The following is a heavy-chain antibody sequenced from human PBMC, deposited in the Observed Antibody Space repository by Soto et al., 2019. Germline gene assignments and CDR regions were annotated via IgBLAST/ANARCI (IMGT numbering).Heavy chain of an antibody. CDR3: AKISSGWYGYYYYAMDV. CDR1: GYTFTSYV. D-gene: IGHD6-19*01. J-gene: IGHJ6*02. Sequence: ASVKVSCKASGYTFTSYVISWVRQAPGQGLEWMGWISAYNGNTNYAQKLQGRVTMTTDTSTSTAYMELRSLRSDDTAVYYCAKISSGWYGYYYYAMDVWGQGTTVSVSS. CDR2: ISAYNGNT. V-gene: IGHV1-18*01.